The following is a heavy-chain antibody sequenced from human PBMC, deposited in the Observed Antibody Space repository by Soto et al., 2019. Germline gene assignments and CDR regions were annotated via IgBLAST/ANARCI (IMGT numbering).Heavy chain of an antibody. CDR3: AREDDGGDRDYYGLDV. J-gene: IGHJ6*04. Sequence: SETLSLTCTVSGGSISSEYYHWTWIRQAPGKGLEWIGYIHYSGSVHYNPSLQSRLTMSVDTSKNLFSLKLSSVTAADTAVYFCAREDDGGDRDYYGLDVWGKGNTVTVSS. D-gene: IGHD2-21*02. V-gene: IGHV4-30-4*01. CDR2: IHYSGSV. CDR1: GGSISSEYYH.